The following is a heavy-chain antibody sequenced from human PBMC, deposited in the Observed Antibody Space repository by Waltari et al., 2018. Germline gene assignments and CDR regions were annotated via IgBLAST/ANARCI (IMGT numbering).Heavy chain of an antibody. V-gene: IGHV3-7*03. J-gene: IGHJ4*02. CDR1: VFPFSSNW. Sequence: EVQLVDSGGGLVWPGGSLRLSCAASVFPFSSNWMSWVRQAPGRGLEWLANIKPDGSQQYYVDSVRGRFSISRDNAKNSLYLQLNSLRAEDTAIYYCARDFNWGWDFWGQGTLVTVSS. CDR2: IKPDGSQQ. D-gene: IGHD7-27*01. CDR3: ARDFNWGWDF.